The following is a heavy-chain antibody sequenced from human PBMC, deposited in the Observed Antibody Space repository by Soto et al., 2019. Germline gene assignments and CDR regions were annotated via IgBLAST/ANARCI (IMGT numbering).Heavy chain of an antibody. CDR3: ARMNYDFWSGHQAYYYYYYMDV. CDR2: ISSSGSTI. CDR1: GFTFSDYY. V-gene: IGHV3-11*01. Sequence: GGSLRLSCAASGFTFSDYYMSWIRQAPGKGLEWVSYISSSGSTIYYADSVKGRFTISRDNAKNSLYLQMNSLRAEDTAVYYCARMNYDFWSGHQAYYYYYYMDVWGKGTTVTVSS. J-gene: IGHJ6*03. D-gene: IGHD3-3*01.